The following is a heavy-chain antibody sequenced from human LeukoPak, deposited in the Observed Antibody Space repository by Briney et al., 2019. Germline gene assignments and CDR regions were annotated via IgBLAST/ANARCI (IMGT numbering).Heavy chain of an antibody. J-gene: IGHJ4*02. V-gene: IGHV1-46*01. CDR2: IYPSRRHT. CDR1: GYTFTSYY. CDR3: ARAVAGHPHFDY. Sequence: ASGKVSCKASGYTFTSYYMHWVRQAPGQGLEGMEIIYPSRRHTSYAQKFQGRVTITRDTSTSTVYMELSSLRSEDTAVYYCARAVAGHPHFDYWGQGTLVTVSS. D-gene: IGHD6-19*01.